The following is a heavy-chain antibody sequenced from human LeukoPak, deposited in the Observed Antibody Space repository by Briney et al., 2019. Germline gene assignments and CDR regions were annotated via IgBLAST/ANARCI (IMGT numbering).Heavy chain of an antibody. CDR3: ARDRSPNDY. J-gene: IGHJ4*02. Sequence: GGSLRLSCAASGFTFNSYAMTWVRQAPGKGLEWVSLISGSGGATYYADSMKGRFTISRDNSKNTLYLQMNSLRAEDTAVYYCARDRSPNDYWGQGTLVTVSS. CDR2: ISGSGGAT. CDR1: GFTFNSYA. V-gene: IGHV3-23*01.